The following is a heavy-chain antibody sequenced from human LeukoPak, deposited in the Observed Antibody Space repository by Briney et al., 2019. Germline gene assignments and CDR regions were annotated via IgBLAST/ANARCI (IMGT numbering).Heavy chain of an antibody. CDR1: GYTFIGYY. Sequence: GASVKVSCKASGYTFIGYYMHWVRQAPGQGLEWMGRINPSTGGTNSAQKFQGRVTMTRDTSISTAYMELSRLTSDDTAMYYCARGQPYGDYNYFDPWGQGTLVTVSS. J-gene: IGHJ5*02. CDR3: ARGQPYGDYNYFDP. D-gene: IGHD4-17*01. CDR2: INPSTGGT. V-gene: IGHV1-2*06.